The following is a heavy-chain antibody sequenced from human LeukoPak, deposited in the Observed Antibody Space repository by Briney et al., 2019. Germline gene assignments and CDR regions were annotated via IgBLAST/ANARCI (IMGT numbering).Heavy chain of an antibody. CDR3: ASVSPVSRYYFDY. D-gene: IGHD3-16*01. J-gene: IGHJ4*02. CDR2: ISYDGSNK. V-gene: IGHV3-30*03. CDR1: GFTFSSYG. Sequence: PGGSLRLSCAASGFTFSSYGMHWVRQAPGKGLEWVAVISYDGSNKYYADSVKGRFTISRDNSKNTLYLQMNSLRAEDTAVYYCASVSPVSRYYFDYWGQGTLVTVSS.